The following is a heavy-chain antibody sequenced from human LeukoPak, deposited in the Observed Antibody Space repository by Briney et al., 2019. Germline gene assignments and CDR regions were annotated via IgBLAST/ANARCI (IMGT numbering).Heavy chain of an antibody. CDR3: ARSYYDSSPDY. CDR2: IYTSGST. CDR1: GGSICSYY. J-gene: IGHJ4*02. Sequence: PSETLFLTCTVSGGSICSYYWSWIRQPAGKGLEWIGRIYTSGSTNYNPSLKSRVTMSVDTSKNQFSLKLSSVTAADTAVYYCARSYYDSSPDYWGQGTLVTVSS. D-gene: IGHD3-22*01. V-gene: IGHV4-4*07.